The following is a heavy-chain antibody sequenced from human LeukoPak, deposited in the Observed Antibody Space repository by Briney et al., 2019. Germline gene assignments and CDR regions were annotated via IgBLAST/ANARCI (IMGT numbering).Heavy chain of an antibody. V-gene: IGHV3-74*01. CDR1: GFTFSSYW. Sequence: PGGSLRLSCAASGFTFSSYWMHWVRHAPGKGLVWVSRINSDGSSTSYADSVKGRVTISRDNPKNTLYLQMNSLRAEDTGVYYFARPVITMVRGVIIENWFDPWGQGTLVTVSS. D-gene: IGHD3-10*01. CDR2: INSDGSST. CDR3: ARPVITMVRGVIIENWFDP. J-gene: IGHJ5*02.